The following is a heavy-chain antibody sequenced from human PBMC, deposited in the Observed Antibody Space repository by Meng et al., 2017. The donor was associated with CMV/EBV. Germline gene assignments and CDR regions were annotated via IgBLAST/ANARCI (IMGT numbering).Heavy chain of an antibody. CDR2: ISSNGNTI. CDR1: GFTFNTYE. D-gene: IGHD3-9*01. J-gene: IGHJ4*02. CDR3: ARGPPYYDILTGYYPFGY. V-gene: IGHV3-48*03. Sequence: GGSLRLSCTASGFTFNTYEMNWVRQAPGKGLEWVSYISSNGNTIFYADFVKGRFTISRDNAKNSLYLQMNSLRAEDTAVYYCARGPPYYDILTGYYPFGYWGQGTLVTVSS.